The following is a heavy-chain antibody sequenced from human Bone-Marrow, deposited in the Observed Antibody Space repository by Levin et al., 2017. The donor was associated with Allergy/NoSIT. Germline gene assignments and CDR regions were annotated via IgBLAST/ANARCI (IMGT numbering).Heavy chain of an antibody. J-gene: IGHJ4*02. CDR2: ISSSSSYI. Sequence: GGSLRLSCAASGFTFSDYTMNWVRQAPGKGLEWVASISSSSSYIYYADSVKGRFTISRDNAKNSLYLQMNSLRAEDTAVYFCARDFYLGYCSGGSCYYIDHWGQGTLVTVSS. CDR1: GFTFSDYT. D-gene: IGHD2-15*01. CDR3: ARDFYLGYCSGGSCYYIDH. V-gene: IGHV3-21*01.